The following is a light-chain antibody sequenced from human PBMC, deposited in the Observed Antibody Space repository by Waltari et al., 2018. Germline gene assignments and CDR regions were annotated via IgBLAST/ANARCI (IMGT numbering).Light chain of an antibody. CDR3: QEYDSLPVT. CDR1: QSVKNN. CDR2: KSS. V-gene: IGKV1-5*03. Sequence: DLPMTQSPSTLSAYVGARVIITCRASQSVKNNLAWYQQKPGKAPKVLVHKSSRLESGVPSRFSGSGYGTEFTLTISSLQPDDFATYYCQEYDSLPVTFGGGTKVEIK. J-gene: IGKJ4*01.